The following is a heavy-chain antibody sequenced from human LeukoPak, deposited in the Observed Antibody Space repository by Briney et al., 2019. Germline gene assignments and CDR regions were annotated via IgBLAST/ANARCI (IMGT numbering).Heavy chain of an antibody. J-gene: IGHJ4*02. CDR2: ISGSGGST. Sequence: GGSLRLSCAASGFTFTSYSMSWVRQAPGKGLEWVSAISGSGGSTYYADSVKGRFTISRDNSKNMLYLQMNSLRAEDTAVYYCAKWKYSNSGIDDYWGQGTLVTVSS. CDR1: GFTFTSYS. CDR3: AKWKYSNSGIDDY. D-gene: IGHD6-6*01. V-gene: IGHV3-23*01.